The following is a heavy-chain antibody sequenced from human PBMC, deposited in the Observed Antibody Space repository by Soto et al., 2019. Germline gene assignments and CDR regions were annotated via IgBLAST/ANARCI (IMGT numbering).Heavy chain of an antibody. V-gene: IGHV1-69*10. CDR1: GGTFSSYG. CDR3: AREGDTSSSIHSCLDS. D-gene: IGHD6-6*01. J-gene: IGHJ4*02. CDR2: IIPFLGTT. Sequence: SVKVSCKASGGTFSSYGISWVRQAPGQGLEWMGRIIPFLGTTNYAQNFQDRLTVTAHTSTNTAFMELSSLRSDDTAVYYCAREGDTSSSIHSCLDSWGQ.